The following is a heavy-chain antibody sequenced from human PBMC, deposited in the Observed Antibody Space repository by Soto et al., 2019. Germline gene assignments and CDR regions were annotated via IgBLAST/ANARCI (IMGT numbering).Heavy chain of an antibody. Sequence: QLQESGPGLVKSSETLSLTCTVSGGSISSDSFYWAWIGHPPGKVLEWNGIMYYSVDTYYNPSLAGRLTMSVDTSDQFALTLRSVSAANTALYYCARNQPQRYCSGGTCRPAYGMEVWGQGTTVIVS. CDR3: ARNQPQRYCSGGTCRPAYGMEV. D-gene: IGHD2-15*01. J-gene: IGHJ6*02. V-gene: IGHV4-39*01. CDR1: GGSISSDSFY. CDR2: MYYSVDT.